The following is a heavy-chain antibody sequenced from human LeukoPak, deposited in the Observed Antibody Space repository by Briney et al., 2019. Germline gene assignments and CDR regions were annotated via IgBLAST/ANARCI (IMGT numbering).Heavy chain of an antibody. J-gene: IGHJ3*02. V-gene: IGHV4-59*12. CDR3: ATGRIVVANTGAFDI. CDR1: GGSISGYY. D-gene: IGHD3-22*01. Sequence: PSETLSLTCSVSGGSISGYYWSWIRQPPGKGLEWIGYIYYTGGTSYSPSLNTRATISVDTSKNQISLKLNSVTAADTAVYYCATGRIVVANTGAFDIWGQGTMVPVSS. CDR2: IYYTGGT.